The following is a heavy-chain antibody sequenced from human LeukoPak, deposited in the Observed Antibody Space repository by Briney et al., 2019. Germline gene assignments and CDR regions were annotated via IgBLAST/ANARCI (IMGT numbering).Heavy chain of an antibody. V-gene: IGHV1-69-2*01. CDR2: VDPEDGET. Sequence: ASVKVSCKVSGYTFTDYYMHWVQQAPGKGLEWMGLVDPEDGETIYAEKFQGRVTITADTPTDTAYMELSSLRSEDTAVYYCATGTSSSSWVFDYWGQGTLVTVSS. CDR3: ATGTSSSSWVFDY. CDR1: GYTFTDYY. D-gene: IGHD6-6*01. J-gene: IGHJ4*02.